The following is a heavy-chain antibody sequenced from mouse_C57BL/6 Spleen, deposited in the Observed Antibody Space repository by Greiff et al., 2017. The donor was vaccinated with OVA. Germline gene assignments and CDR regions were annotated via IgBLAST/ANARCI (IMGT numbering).Heavy chain of an antibody. Sequence: VQVVESGPGLVAPSQSLSITCTVSGFSLTSYGVDWVRQSPGKGLEWLGVIWGVGSTNYNSALKSRLSISKDNSKSQVFLKMNSLQTDDTAMYYCALPAGPLGRPYWGQGTLVTVSA. CDR2: IWGVGST. D-gene: IGHD4-1*01. CDR1: GFSLTSYG. V-gene: IGHV2-6*01. J-gene: IGHJ3*01. CDR3: ALPAGPLGRPY.